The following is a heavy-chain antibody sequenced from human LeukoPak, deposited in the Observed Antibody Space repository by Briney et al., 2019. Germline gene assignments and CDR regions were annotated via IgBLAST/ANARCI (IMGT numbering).Heavy chain of an antibody. CDR3: ATLGYCSGGSCYKNSYYFDY. Sequence: PSETLSLTCAVYGGSFSGYYWSWIRQPPGKGLEWIGEINHSGSTNYNPSLKSRVTISVDTSKNQFPLKLSSVTAADTAVYYCATLGYCSGGSCYKNSYYFDYWGQGTLVTVSS. J-gene: IGHJ4*02. D-gene: IGHD2-15*01. CDR2: INHSGST. CDR1: GGSFSGYY. V-gene: IGHV4-34*01.